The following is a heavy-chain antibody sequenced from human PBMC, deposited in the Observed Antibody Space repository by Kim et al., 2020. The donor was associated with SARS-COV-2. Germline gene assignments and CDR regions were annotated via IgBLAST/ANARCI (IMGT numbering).Heavy chain of an antibody. CDR3: ARASDGIAVAANNWFAP. J-gene: IGHJ5*02. V-gene: IGHV4-38-2*02. D-gene: IGHD6-19*01. CDR1: GYSISSGYY. CDR2: IYHIGST. Sequence: SETLSLTCTVSGYSISSGYYWGWIRQPPGKGLEWIGSIYHIGSTYYNPSLKSRVTISVDTSKNQFSLKLSSVTAADTAVYYCARASDGIAVAANNWFAPWGQGTLVTVSS.